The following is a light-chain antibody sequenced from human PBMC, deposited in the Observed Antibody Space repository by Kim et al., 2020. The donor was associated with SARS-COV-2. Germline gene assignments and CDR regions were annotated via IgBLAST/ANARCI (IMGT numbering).Light chain of an antibody. Sequence: SGRLTCTLSSDHSSYAITCHQQQPEKGPRYLMKLNSDGSHSRGDGIPDRFSGSSSGAERYLTISSLQSEDEADYYCQTWGTGYWVFGGGTHLTVL. CDR3: QTWGTGYWV. CDR2: LNSDGSH. CDR1: SDHSSYA. J-gene: IGLJ3*02. V-gene: IGLV4-69*01.